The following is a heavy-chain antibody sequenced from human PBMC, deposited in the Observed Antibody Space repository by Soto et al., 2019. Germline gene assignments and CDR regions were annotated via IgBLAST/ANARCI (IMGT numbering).Heavy chain of an antibody. J-gene: IGHJ4*02. CDR3: AKDIVKYTYGACDY. CDR2: ISYDGSNN. D-gene: IGHD5-18*01. V-gene: IGHV3-30*18. CDR1: GFTFSSYG. Sequence: GGSLRLSCAASGFTFSSYGMYWVRQAPGKGLEWVAAISYDGSNNYHADSVKGRFTISRDNSKNTLYLQLNSLRTEDTAVYYCAKDIVKYTYGACDYWGQGVLVTVSS.